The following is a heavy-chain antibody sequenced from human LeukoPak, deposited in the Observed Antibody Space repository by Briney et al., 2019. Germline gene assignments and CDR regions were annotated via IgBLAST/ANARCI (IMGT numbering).Heavy chain of an antibody. D-gene: IGHD3-3*01. CDR3: VYYDFWSGYYRRGFDY. CDR1: GGSFSGYY. J-gene: IGHJ4*02. V-gene: IGHV4-34*01. CDR2: INHSGST. Sequence: SETLSLTCAVYGGSFSGYYWSWIRQPPGKGLEWIGEINHSGSTNYNPSLKSRVTISVDTSKNQFSLELSSVTAADTAVYYCVYYDFWSGYYRRGFDYWGQGTLVTVSS.